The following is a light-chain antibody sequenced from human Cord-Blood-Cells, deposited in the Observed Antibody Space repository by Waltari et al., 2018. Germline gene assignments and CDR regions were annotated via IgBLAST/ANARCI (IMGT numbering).Light chain of an antibody. CDR3: SSYTSSSTWV. Sequence: QSALPQPASVSGSPGQSITISCTGTSSHVGGYNYVSWYQQHPGKAPKLMIYDVGKRPSGVSNRFSGSKSGNTASLTISGLQAEDEADYYCSSYTSSSTWVFGGGTKLTVL. J-gene: IGLJ3*02. V-gene: IGLV2-14*01. CDR1: SSHVGGYNY. CDR2: DVG.